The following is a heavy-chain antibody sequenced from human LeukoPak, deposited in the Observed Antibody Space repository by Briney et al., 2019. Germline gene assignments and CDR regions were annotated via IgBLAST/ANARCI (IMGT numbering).Heavy chain of an antibody. CDR2: INPNSGGT. V-gene: IGHV1-2*02. Sequence: ASVTVSCKASGYTFTGYYMHWVRQAPGQGLEWMGWINPNSGGTNYAQKFQGRVTMTRDTSISTAYMELSRLRSDDTAVYYCARLDSVVAAAPFDYWGRATLVTVSS. CDR1: GYTFTGYY. J-gene: IGHJ4*02. D-gene: IGHD2-15*01. CDR3: ARLDSVVAAAPFDY.